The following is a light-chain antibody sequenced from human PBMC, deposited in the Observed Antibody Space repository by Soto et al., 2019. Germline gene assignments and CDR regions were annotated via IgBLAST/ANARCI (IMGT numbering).Light chain of an antibody. CDR3: QQYGSSPWT. CDR2: GAS. V-gene: IGKV3-20*01. CDR1: QSVSSSY. J-gene: IGKJ1*01. Sequence: EIVLTQSPGTLSLSPGERATLSCRASQSVSSSYLAWYQQKPGQAPRLLIYGASSRATGIPDRFSGSGPGTDFTLTISRLEPEDFAVYSCQQYGSSPWTFGQGTKVEIK.